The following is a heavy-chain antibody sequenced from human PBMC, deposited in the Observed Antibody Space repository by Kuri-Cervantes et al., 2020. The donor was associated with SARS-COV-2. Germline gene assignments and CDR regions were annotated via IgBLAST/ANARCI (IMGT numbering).Heavy chain of an antibody. CDR3: ARGSGICGRFD. J-gene: IGHJ4*02. CDR1: GFTFNNNA. CDR2: TSDDGSTN. Sequence: GGSLRLSCAASGFTFNNNALHWVPQTPGEGLEWLAITSDDGSTNYYADSVKGLFTITRDNSTHTLYVQMNRLRAVDTSVYYCARGSGICGRFDWGKGTLVTVSS. D-gene: IGHD6-19*01. V-gene: IGHV3-30-3*01.